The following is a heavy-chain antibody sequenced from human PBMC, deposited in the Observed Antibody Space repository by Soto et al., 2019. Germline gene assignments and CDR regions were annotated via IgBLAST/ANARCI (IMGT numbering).Heavy chain of an antibody. CDR2: IKQDGSDE. CDR1: GFTFSSYW. V-gene: IGHV3-7*01. Sequence: EVQLVESGGGLVQPGGSLRLSCAASGFTFSSYWMSWVRQAPGKGLEWVANIKQDGSDEYYVDSVKGRFTISRDNAKNSLYLQMNSLRAEDTAVYYCARLNDFWSGYYGYAFDYWGQGTLLTVSS. D-gene: IGHD3-3*01. CDR3: ARLNDFWSGYYGYAFDY. J-gene: IGHJ4*02.